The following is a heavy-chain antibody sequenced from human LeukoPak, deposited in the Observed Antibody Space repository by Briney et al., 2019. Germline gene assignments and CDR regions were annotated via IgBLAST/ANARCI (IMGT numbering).Heavy chain of an antibody. J-gene: IGHJ4*02. CDR3: ARVEYSSSSEPLFDY. V-gene: IGHV4-59*01. CDR1: GGSISSYY. CDR2: IYYSGST. D-gene: IGHD6-13*01. Sequence: SETLSLTCTVSGGSISSYYWSWIRQPPGKGLEWIGYIYYSGSTNYNPSLKSRVTISVDTSKNQFSLKLSSVTAADTAVYHCARVEYSSSSEPLFDYWGQGTLVTVSS.